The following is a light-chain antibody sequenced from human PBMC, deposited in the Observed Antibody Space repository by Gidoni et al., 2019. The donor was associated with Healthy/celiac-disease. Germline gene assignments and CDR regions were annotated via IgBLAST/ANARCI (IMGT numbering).Light chain of an antibody. CDR3: AAWDDSLNGPVV. CDR1: SSNIGSNT. Sequence: QSVLTQPPSASGTPGQRVTSSCSGSSSNIGSNTVNWYKQLPGTAPKLLIYSNNQRPSGVPDRFSGSKSGTSASLAISGLQSEDEADYYCAAWDDSLNGPVVFGGGTKLTVL. CDR2: SNN. J-gene: IGLJ2*01. V-gene: IGLV1-44*01.